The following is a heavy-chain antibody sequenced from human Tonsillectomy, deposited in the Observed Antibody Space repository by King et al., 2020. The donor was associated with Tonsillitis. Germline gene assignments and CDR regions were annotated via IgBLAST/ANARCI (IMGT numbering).Heavy chain of an antibody. CDR2: IWYDGSNK. J-gene: IGHJ4*02. CDR1: GFTFSSYG. Sequence: VQLVESGGGVVQPGRSLRLSCAASGFTFSSYGMHWVRQAPGKGLEWVAVIWYDGSNKYYADSVKGRFTISRDNSKNTLYLQMNSLRAEDTAVYYCARDLVGYCSSTSCHHFDCWGQGTLVTVSS. CDR3: ARDLVGYCSSTSCHHFDC. V-gene: IGHV3-33*01. D-gene: IGHD2-2*01.